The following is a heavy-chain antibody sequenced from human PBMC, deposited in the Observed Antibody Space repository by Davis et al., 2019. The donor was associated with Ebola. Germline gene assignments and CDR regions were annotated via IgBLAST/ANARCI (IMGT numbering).Heavy chain of an antibody. D-gene: IGHD4-23*01. CDR1: GGSISTYY. CDR3: ARLRPRYGGNSQYFDY. CDR2: IYYSGST. J-gene: IGHJ4*02. Sequence: PSETLSLTCSVSGGSISTYYWSWIRQPPGKGLEWIGYIYYSGSTNYNSSLKSRVTISVDTSKNQFSLKLSSVTAADTAVYYCARLRPRYGGNSQYFDYWGQGTLVTVSS. V-gene: IGHV4-59*08.